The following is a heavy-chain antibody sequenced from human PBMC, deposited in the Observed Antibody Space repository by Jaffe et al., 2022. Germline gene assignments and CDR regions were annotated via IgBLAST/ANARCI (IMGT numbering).Heavy chain of an antibody. D-gene: IGHD3-10*01. CDR3: ARDQITMVQGVTSWFDP. Sequence: EVQLVESGGGLVKPGGSLRLSCAASGFTFSSYSMNWVRQAPGKGLEWVSSISSSSSYIYYADSVKGRFTISRDNAKNSLYLQMNSLRAEDTAVYYCARDQITMVQGVTSWFDPWGQGTLVTVSS. CDR1: GFTFSSYS. J-gene: IGHJ5*02. CDR2: ISSSSSYI. V-gene: IGHV3-21*01.